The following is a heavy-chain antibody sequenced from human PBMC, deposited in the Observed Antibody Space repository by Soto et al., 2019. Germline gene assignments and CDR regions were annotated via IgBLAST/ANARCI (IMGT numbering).Heavy chain of an antibody. CDR1: GGTFSSYT. Sequence: ASVKVSCKASGGTFSSYTISWVRQAPGQGLEWMGRIIPILGIANYAQKFQGRVTITADKSTSTAYMELSSLRSEDTAVYYCARVAVTTQDYYYYYMDVWGKGTTVTVSS. V-gene: IGHV1-69*02. CDR2: IIPILGIA. CDR3: ARVAVTTQDYYYYYMDV. D-gene: IGHD4-17*01. J-gene: IGHJ6*03.